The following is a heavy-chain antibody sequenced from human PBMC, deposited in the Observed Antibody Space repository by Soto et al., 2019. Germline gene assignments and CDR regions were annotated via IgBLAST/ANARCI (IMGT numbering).Heavy chain of an antibody. CDR2: IVVGSGNT. D-gene: IGHD5-12*01. CDR1: GFTSTSSA. V-gene: IGHV1-58*02. Sequence: GASVKVSCKASGFTSTSSAMQWVRQARGQRLEWIGWIVVGSGNTNYAQKFQGRVTITADESTTTAYMELSSLRSDDTAVYYCAKDGGKDGYFGNWFDPWGQGTLVTVSS. J-gene: IGHJ5*02. CDR3: AKDGGKDGYFGNWFDP.